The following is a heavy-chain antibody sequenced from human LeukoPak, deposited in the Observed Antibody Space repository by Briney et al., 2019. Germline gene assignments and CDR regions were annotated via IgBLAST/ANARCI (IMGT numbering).Heavy chain of an antibody. CDR2: IHYSGST. Sequence: PSETLSLTCTVSGGSISGHYWSWIRQPPGKALERIAYIHYSGSTNYNPSLKSRVTISVDTSKNQFSLKVNSVTAADTAVYYCARVGDTSGYYYNFDYWGQGTLVTVSS. CDR1: GGSISGHY. D-gene: IGHD3-22*01. J-gene: IGHJ4*02. V-gene: IGHV4-59*11. CDR3: ARVGDTSGYYYNFDY.